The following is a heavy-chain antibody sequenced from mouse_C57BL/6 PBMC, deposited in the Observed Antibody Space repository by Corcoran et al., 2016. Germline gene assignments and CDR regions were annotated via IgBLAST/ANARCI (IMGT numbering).Heavy chain of an antibody. V-gene: IGHV9-3*01. CDR2: INTYSGVP. J-gene: IGHJ4*01. D-gene: IGHD6-1*01. Sequence: QIQLVQSGPVLKKPGETVEISCNASGYTFTTYGMSWVKQAPGKGLKWMGWINTYSGVPTYADDFKGRFAFSLETSASTAYLQINNLKNEDTATYFCARVRQLTDAMDYWGQGTSVTVSS. CDR3: ARVRQLTDAMDY. CDR1: GYTFTTYG.